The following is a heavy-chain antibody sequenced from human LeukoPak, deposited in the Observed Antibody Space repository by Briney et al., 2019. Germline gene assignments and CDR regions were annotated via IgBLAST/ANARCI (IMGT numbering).Heavy chain of an antibody. CDR1: GGSISSGSYY. CDR2: IYTSGST. J-gene: IGHJ3*02. D-gene: IGHD2-8*01. V-gene: IGHV4-61*02. Sequence: PSQTLSLTCTVSGGSISSGSYYWSWIRQPARKGLEWIGRIYTSGSTNYNPSLKSRVTISVDTSKNQFSLKLSSVTAADTAVYYCARDVYDAFDIWGQGTMVTVSS. CDR3: ARDVYDAFDI.